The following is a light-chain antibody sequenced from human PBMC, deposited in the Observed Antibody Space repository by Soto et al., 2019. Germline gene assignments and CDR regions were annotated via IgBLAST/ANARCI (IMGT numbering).Light chain of an antibody. Sequence: EIVLTQSPATLSLSPGERATLSCRASQSVSSYLAWYQQKPGQAPRLLIYDASNRATGIPARFSGGGSGTEFILTISSLQSEDFAVYYCQQHTDWPPITFGQGTRLEIK. CDR2: DAS. CDR3: QQHTDWPPIT. V-gene: IGKV3-11*01. CDR1: QSVSSY. J-gene: IGKJ5*01.